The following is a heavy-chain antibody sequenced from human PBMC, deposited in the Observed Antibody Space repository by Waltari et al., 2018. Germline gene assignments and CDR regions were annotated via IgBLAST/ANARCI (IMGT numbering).Heavy chain of an antibody. V-gene: IGHV1-18*01. CDR2: ISPYNGNT. CDR1: GYTFTSYG. CDR3: ARDLVGGYSSRFDY. J-gene: IGHJ4*02. D-gene: IGHD6-13*01. Sequence: QVQLVQSGAEVKKPGASVKVPCKASGYTFTSYGISWVRQATGPGLEWMGWISPYNGNTNYTKKLQGRVTMTTDTSTSTAYMELRSLRSDDTAVYDCARDLVGGYSSRFDYWGQGTLVTVSS.